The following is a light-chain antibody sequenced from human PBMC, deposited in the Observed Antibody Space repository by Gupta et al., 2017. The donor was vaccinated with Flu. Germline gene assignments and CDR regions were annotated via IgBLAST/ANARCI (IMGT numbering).Light chain of an antibody. CDR3: SSYTSSSTPLGV. CDR1: SSDVGGYNY. J-gene: IGLJ2*01. Sequence: TISCTGTSSDVGGYNYVSWYQQHPGKAPKLMIYEVSNRPSGVSNRFSGSKSGNTASLTISGLQAEDEADYYCSSYTSSSTPLGVFGGGTKLTVL. V-gene: IGLV2-14*01. CDR2: EVS.